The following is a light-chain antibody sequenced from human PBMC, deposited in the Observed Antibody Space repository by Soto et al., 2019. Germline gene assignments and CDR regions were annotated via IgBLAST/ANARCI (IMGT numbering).Light chain of an antibody. J-gene: IGKJ1*01. Sequence: MCQSLSSLSASKRDKVTITCRASQGIRNDLGWYQQKPGKAPKLLIYKASTLKSGVPSRFSGSGSGTEFTLTISSLQPDDFATYYCQHYNSYSEAFGQGTKVDIK. CDR1: QGIRND. CDR2: KAS. V-gene: IGKV1-5*03. CDR3: QHYNSYSEA.